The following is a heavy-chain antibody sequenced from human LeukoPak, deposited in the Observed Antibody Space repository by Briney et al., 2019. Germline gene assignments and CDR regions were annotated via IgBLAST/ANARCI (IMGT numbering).Heavy chain of an antibody. CDR1: GGSFSGYY. D-gene: IGHD3-22*01. Sequence: SETLSLTCAVYGGSFSGYYWSWIRQPPGKGLEWIGEINHSGSTNYNPSLKSRVTISVDTSKNQFSLKLSSVTAAATAVYYCARLLIRSFDYWGQGPLVTVSS. J-gene: IGHJ4*02. CDR2: INHSGST. V-gene: IGHV4-34*01. CDR3: ARLLIRSFDY.